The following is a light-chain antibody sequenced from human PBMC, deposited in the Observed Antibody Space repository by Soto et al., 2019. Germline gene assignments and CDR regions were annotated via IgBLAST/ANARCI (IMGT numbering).Light chain of an antibody. CDR2: KND. CDR1: SSEIGSNY. V-gene: IGLV1-47*01. J-gene: IGLJ3*02. CDR3: ASWDDTLSGRV. Sequence: QSVLTQPPSASGTAGQRVTSSCTGSSSEIGSNYVYWYQQLPDMAPKLLIYKNDQRPSGISERFSGSKSGTSASLAISGLRTEDEANYYCASWDDTLSGRVFGGGTKLTVL.